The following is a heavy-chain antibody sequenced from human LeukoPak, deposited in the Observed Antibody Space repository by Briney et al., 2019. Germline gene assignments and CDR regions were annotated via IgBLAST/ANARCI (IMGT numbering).Heavy chain of an antibody. V-gene: IGHV4-31*03. D-gene: IGHD3-3*01. Sequence: SETLSLTCTVSGGSISSSSYYWGWIRQHPGKGLEWIGYIYYSGSTYYNPSLKSRVTISVDTSKNQFSLKLSSVTAADTAVYYCARDLSVTRSPSITIFGVVIGHAFDIWGQGTMVTVSS. CDR2: IYYSGST. CDR3: ARDLSVTRSPSITIFGVVIGHAFDI. CDR1: GGSISSSSYY. J-gene: IGHJ3*02.